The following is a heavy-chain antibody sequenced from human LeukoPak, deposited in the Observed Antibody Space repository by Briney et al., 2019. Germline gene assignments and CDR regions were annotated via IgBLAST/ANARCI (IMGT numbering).Heavy chain of an antibody. CDR2: IYYSGST. D-gene: IGHD3-3*01. Sequence: PSETLSLTCTVSGGSISSSSYYWGWIRQPPGKGLEWIGSIYYSGSTYYNPSLKSRVTISVDTSKNQFSLEMTSVTAADTAVYYCARDERFQRNWYFDHWGRGTLVTVSS. CDR1: GGSISSSSYY. V-gene: IGHV4-39*07. CDR3: ARDERFQRNWYFDH. J-gene: IGHJ2*01.